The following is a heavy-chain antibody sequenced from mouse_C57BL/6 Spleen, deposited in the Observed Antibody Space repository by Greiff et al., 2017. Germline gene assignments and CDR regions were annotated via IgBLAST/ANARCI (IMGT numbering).Heavy chain of an antibody. Sequence: QVQLQQSGAELVKPGASVKISCKASGYAFSSYWMNWVKQRPGKGLEWIGQIYPGDGDTNYNGKFKGKATLTADKSSSTAYMQLSSLTSEDSAVYFCAREDTTSAMDYWGQGTSVTVSS. D-gene: IGHD1-1*01. CDR2: IYPGDGDT. CDR1: GYAFSSYW. CDR3: AREDTTSAMDY. J-gene: IGHJ4*01. V-gene: IGHV1-80*01.